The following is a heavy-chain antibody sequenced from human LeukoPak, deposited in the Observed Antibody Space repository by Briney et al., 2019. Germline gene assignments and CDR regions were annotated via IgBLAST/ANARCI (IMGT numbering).Heavy chain of an antibody. V-gene: IGHV3-21*01. CDR1: GFTFSSYS. J-gene: IGHJ4*02. D-gene: IGHD4-17*01. CDR2: ISSISSYI. CDR3: ASGDYGDYAIY. Sequence: PGGSLRLSCAASGFTFSSYSMNWVRQAPEKGLEWVSSISSISSYIYYAGSVKGRFTISRDNAKNSLFLQMNSLRAEDTAVYYCASGDYGDYAIYWGQGTLVTVSS.